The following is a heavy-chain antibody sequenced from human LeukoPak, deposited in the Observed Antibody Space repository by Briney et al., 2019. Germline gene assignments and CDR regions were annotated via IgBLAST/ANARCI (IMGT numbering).Heavy chain of an antibody. Sequence: PSETLSLTCTVSGGSITGYYWNWIRQPAGQALEWLGRVYSSGVGNYNPSLTSRVTMSVDTSKNQFSLKLTSLTAADTAVYYCAREEFLYEIDSSGYFVYWGQGTLVTVSS. D-gene: IGHD3-22*01. J-gene: IGHJ4*02. V-gene: IGHV4-4*07. CDR1: GGSITGYY. CDR3: AREEFLYEIDSSGYFVY. CDR2: VYSSGVG.